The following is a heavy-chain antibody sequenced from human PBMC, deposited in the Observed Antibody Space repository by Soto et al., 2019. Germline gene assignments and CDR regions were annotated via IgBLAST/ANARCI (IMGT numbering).Heavy chain of an antibody. Sequence: TLSLTCAISGDSVSSNSAAWYWFRQSPSRGLEWLGRTYYRSTWNNDYAVFVRSRITISPDTSKNHFSLQLNSVTPDDTDIYYGTRGLGGNGPDSWGQGTQVTVSS. CDR3: TRGLGGNGPDS. CDR2: TYYRSTWNN. J-gene: IGHJ4*02. CDR1: GDSVSSNSAA. V-gene: IGHV6-1*01. D-gene: IGHD2-8*01.